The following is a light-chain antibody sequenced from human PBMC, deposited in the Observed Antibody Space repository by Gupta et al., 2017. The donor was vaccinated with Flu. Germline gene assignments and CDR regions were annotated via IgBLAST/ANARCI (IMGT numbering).Light chain of an antibody. CDR1: QGISSS. CDR3: HQLKSYPLT. Sequence: DIQLTQSPSFLSASVGDRVTITCRASQGISSSLAWYQQKPGKAPNLLIYAASTLQGGVPSRFSGTGSGTEFTLTISSLQPEDFATYYCHQLKSYPLTFGGGSKVELK. V-gene: IGKV1-9*01. CDR2: AAS. J-gene: IGKJ4*01.